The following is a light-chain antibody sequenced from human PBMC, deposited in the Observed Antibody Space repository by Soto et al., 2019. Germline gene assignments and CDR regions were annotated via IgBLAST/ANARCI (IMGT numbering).Light chain of an antibody. V-gene: IGKV3-20*01. CDR3: QQYSIWRT. Sequence: EIVLTQSPGTLSLSPGERATLSCRASQSVSSSYLAWYQQKPGQAPRLLIYGASNRATGIPHRFSGSGSGTDFTLTISRLEPEDFAVYYCQQYSIWRTFGQGTKVDIK. CDR2: GAS. J-gene: IGKJ1*01. CDR1: QSVSSSY.